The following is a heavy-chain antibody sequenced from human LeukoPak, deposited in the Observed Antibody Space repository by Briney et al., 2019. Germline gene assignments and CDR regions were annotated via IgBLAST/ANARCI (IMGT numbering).Heavy chain of an antibody. V-gene: IGHV1-2*06. CDR2: INPNSGGT. CDR3: ARLGTPVAGYFDY. Sequence: ASVKVACKASGYTFTGYYMHWVRQAPGQGLEWMGRINPNSGGTNYAQKFQGRVTMTRDTSISTAYMELSRLRSDDTAVYYCARLGTPVAGYFDYWGQGTLVTVSS. J-gene: IGHJ4*02. D-gene: IGHD6-19*01. CDR1: GYTFTGYY.